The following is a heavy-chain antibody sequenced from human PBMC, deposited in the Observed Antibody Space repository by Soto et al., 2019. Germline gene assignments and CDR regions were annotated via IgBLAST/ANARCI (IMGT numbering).Heavy chain of an antibody. V-gene: IGHV1-18*01. CDR2: STHTGNT. CDR3: ARSGEHPLDY. Sequence: QVRLVQSGPEVKKPGASVKVSCKTSGYAFPHYVINWVRQAPGHGLEWMGFSTHTGNTNYAQNFQGRVVLTTDKSTSTAYMEVTSLRSDDTAVYYCARSGEHPLDYWGQGTPVTVSS. CDR1: GYAFPHYV. J-gene: IGHJ4*02. D-gene: IGHD1-26*01.